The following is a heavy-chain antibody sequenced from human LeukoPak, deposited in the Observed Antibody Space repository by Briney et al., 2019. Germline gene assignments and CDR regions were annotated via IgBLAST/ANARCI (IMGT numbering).Heavy chain of an antibody. CDR1: GFTFSYFS. CDR3: ASGSGWYGGVFDY. V-gene: IGHV3-48*02. J-gene: IGHJ4*02. D-gene: IGHD6-19*01. Sequence: GGSLRLSCAASGFTFSYFSMKWVGQAAGKGLEWVSYISSSSSNIYYADSVKGRFTISRDNAKNSLYLQMNSLRDEDTAVYYCASGSGWYGGVFDYWGQGALVTVSS. CDR2: ISSSSSNI.